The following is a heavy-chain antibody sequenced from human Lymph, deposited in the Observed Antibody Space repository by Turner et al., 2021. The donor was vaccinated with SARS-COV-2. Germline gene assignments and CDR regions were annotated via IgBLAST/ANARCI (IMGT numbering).Heavy chain of an antibody. CDR3: ARQTVNNWVDP. Sequence: QVQLQGSGPRLVKPLETLSLTCTVSGGSMNNNYWSWIRQPPGKRLEWIGFIFYRGSTNYNPSLKSRVTISVDTSENQFSLKLTSVTAADTAIYYCARQTVNNWVDPWGQGTLVTVSS. CDR1: GGSMNNNY. V-gene: IGHV4-59*01. J-gene: IGHJ5*02. CDR2: IFYRGST. D-gene: IGHD2-21*02.